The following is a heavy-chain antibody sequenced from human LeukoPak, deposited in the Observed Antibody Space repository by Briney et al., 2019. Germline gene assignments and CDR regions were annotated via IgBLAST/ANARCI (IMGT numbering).Heavy chain of an antibody. V-gene: IGHV4-38-2*02. CDR3: ARARREMVDY. D-gene: IGHD5-24*01. CDR2: IYHSGST. CDR1: GYSISSGYY. J-gene: IGHJ4*02. Sequence: SETLSLTCTVSGYSISSGYYWGWIRQPPGKGLEWIGSIYHSGSTYYNPSLKSRVTISVDTSKNQFSLKLSSVTAADTAVYYCARARREMVDYWRQGTLVTVSS.